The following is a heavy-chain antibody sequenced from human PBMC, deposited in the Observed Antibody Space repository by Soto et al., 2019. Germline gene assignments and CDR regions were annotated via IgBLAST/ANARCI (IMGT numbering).Heavy chain of an antibody. CDR1: GGSISSSSYY. D-gene: IGHD6-13*01. V-gene: IGHV4-39*01. CDR3: ARHLGESSWYYYYYGMDV. CDR2: IYYSGST. Sequence: QLQLQESGPGLVKPSETLSLTCTVSGGSISSSSYYWGWIRQPPGKGLEWIGSIYYSGSTYYNPSLKSRVAISVDTSKNQCSLKRSSVTAADTAVYYCARHLGESSWYYYYYGMDVWGQGTTVTVSS. J-gene: IGHJ6*02.